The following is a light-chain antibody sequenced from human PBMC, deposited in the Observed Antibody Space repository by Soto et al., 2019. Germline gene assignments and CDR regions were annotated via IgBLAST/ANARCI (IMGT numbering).Light chain of an antibody. CDR2: ETS. J-gene: IGKJ1*01. V-gene: IGKV3-20*01. Sequence: ELVLTQSPGPLSLSPGEGATHSCRASQSIGSSFLGWYQQKPGQAPRLLIFETSSRATGVPDRFSGSGSGTDFTLTINRLEPEDFAVYYCQQYGNSPRTFGQGTKV. CDR3: QQYGNSPRT. CDR1: QSIGSSF.